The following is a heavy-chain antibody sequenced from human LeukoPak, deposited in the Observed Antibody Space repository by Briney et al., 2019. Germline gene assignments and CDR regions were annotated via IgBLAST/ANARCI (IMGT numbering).Heavy chain of an antibody. CDR2: INHSGST. CDR3: ARLHQT. Sequence: SETLSLTCAVYGGSFSGYYWSWIRQPPGKGLEWIGEINHSGSTNYNPSLKSRVTISVDTSKNQFSLKLSSVTAADTAVYYCARLHQTWGQGTLVTVSS. V-gene: IGHV4-34*01. CDR1: GGSFSGYY. J-gene: IGHJ5*02.